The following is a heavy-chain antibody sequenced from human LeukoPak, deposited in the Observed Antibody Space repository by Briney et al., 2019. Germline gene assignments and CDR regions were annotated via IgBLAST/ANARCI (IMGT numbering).Heavy chain of an antibody. CDR1: GGSFSGYY. D-gene: IGHD2-21*01. V-gene: IGHV4-34*01. CDR3: LRSSRSVVVIASYDY. J-gene: IGHJ4*02. CDR2: INHSGRT. Sequence: PSETLSLTCAVYGGSFSGYYWSWIRQPPREGLECIGEINHSGRTNYNPSLKSRVTILVDTSKNHCSLKMSSVSAAGTAVSCFLRSSRSVVVIASYDYWGQGTLVTVSS.